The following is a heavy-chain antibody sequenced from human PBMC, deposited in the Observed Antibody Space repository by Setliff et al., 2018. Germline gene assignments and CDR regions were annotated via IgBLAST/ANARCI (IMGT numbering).Heavy chain of an antibody. Sequence: GGSLRLSCAASGFTFDDYGMTWVRQAPGKGLQWVARTRNKADGYTTEYAASVKGRFTISRDDSKNSLYLQMNGLETEDTAVYYCLRVGYYDSSRTFNYYYYMDVWGEGTTVTVSS. CDR3: LRVGYYDSSRTFNYYYYMDV. D-gene: IGHD3-22*01. CDR2: TRNKADGYTT. J-gene: IGHJ6*03. V-gene: IGHV3-72*01. CDR1: GFTFDDYG.